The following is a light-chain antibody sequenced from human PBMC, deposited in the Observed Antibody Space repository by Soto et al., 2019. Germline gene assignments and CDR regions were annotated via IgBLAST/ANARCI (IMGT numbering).Light chain of an antibody. V-gene: IGKV1-9*01. Sequence: IQLAPAPSFLSASGGDRVTITCRASQVISSYLAWYQPKPGRATKLLIYAASTLQSGVPSRVSGSGSGTEVTLTITSLQPEDFATYYCQQLNSFPITFGQGTRLEIK. J-gene: IGKJ5*01. CDR3: QQLNSFPIT. CDR1: QVISSY. CDR2: AAS.